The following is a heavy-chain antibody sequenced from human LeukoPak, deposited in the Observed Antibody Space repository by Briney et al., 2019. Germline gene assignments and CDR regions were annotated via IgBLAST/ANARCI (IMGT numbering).Heavy chain of an antibody. Sequence: TSEILSLTCTVSGDSISGYYWSWIRQPPGKGLEWIAYISDIGSINYNPSLKSRVTISLDTSKNQFSLKLSSVTAADTAVYYCAGHHPRNTVDFWGQGTLVTVSS. V-gene: IGHV4-59*08. CDR2: ISDIGSI. CDR1: GDSISGYY. CDR3: AGHHPRNTVDF. D-gene: IGHD2-8*02. J-gene: IGHJ4*02.